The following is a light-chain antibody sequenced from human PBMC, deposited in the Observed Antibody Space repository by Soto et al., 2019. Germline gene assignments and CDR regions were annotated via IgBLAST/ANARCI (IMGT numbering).Light chain of an antibody. J-gene: IGLJ1*01. CDR1: SSNIGSNT. CDR3: AAWDDSLDGYV. CDR2: RSN. V-gene: IGLV1-44*01. Sequence: QSALTQPPSASGTPGQRVSVSCSGSSSNIGSNTVHWYQQLPGTAPKLLMYRSNQRPSGVSDRFSGSKSGTSASLAISGLQSEDEADYYCAAWDDSLDGYVFGTGTKLTVL.